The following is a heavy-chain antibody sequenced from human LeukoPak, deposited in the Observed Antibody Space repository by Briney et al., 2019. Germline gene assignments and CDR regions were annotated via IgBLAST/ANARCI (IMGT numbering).Heavy chain of an antibody. J-gene: IGHJ4*02. V-gene: IGHV1-18*01. D-gene: IGHD3-16*01. Sequence: ASVKVSCKASGYTFTSYGISWVRQAPGQGLEWMGWISAYNGNTNYAQKLQGRVTMTTDTSTSTAYMELRSLRSDDTAVYYCARDAAHLGEHPFDYWGQGTLVTVSS. CDR2: ISAYNGNT. CDR1: GYTFTSYG. CDR3: ARDAAHLGEHPFDY.